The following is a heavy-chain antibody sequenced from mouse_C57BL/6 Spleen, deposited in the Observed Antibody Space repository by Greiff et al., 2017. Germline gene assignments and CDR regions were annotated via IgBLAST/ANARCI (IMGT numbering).Heavy chain of an antibody. CDR3: AIRQLRLVAIDY. CDR2: IHPSDSDT. CDR1: GYTFTSYW. D-gene: IGHD3-2*02. J-gene: IGHJ2*01. V-gene: IGHV1-74*01. Sequence: QVQLQQPGAELVKPGASVKVSCKASGYTFTSYWMHWVKQRPGQGLEWIGRIHPSDSDTNYNHKFKGKATFPVDKTSSTAYMQLSSLTSEDSAVYYCAIRQLRLVAIDYWGQGTTLTVSS.